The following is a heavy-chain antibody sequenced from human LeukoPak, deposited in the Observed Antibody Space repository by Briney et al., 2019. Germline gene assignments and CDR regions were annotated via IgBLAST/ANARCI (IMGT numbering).Heavy chain of an antibody. CDR2: ISSSSSYT. CDR1: GFTFSSYA. V-gene: IGHV3-21*05. CDR3: ARLGEAIFSI. D-gene: IGHD3-9*01. J-gene: IGHJ3*02. Sequence: GGSLRLSCAASGFTFSSYAMHWVRQAPGKGLEWVSYISSSSSYTNYADSVKGRFTISRDNAKNSLYLQMNSLRAEDTAVYYCARLGEAIFSIWGQGTMVTVSS.